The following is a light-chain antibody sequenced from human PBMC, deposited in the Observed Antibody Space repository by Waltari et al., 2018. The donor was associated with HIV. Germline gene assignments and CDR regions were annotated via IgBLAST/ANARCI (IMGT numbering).Light chain of an antibody. CDR3: AAWDDTLNGVI. Sequence: QSVLTQPPSASGVSEENVTLSCSGGNSNIGGHAVRWYQHLPGPAPNLLGYSDAQRPSGLPDRFSGSKSGTSASLAITGLHPDDEAHYYCAAWDDTLNGVIFGGGTKLTV. CDR1: NSNIGGHA. CDR2: SDA. J-gene: IGLJ2*01. V-gene: IGLV1-44*01.